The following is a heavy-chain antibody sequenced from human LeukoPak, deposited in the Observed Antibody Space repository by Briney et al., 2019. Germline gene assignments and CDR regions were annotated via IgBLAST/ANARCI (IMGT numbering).Heavy chain of an antibody. D-gene: IGHD3-3*01. CDR2: IYSSGST. J-gene: IGHJ6*03. V-gene: IGHV4-61*02. Sequence: PSQNLSLTCTVSGGSISSGSYYWSWIRQPAGKGLEWIGLIYSSGSTNYNPSLKSRVTMSVDTSKNQFSLRLSSVTAADTAVYYCARVAVFGVVSSDYYYYYMDVWGKGTTVTVSS. CDR3: ARVAVFGVVSSDYYYYYMDV. CDR1: GGSISSGSYY.